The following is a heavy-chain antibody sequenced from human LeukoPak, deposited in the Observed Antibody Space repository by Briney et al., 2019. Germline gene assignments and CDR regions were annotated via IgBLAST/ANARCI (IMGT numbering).Heavy chain of an antibody. J-gene: IGHJ4*02. V-gene: IGHV3-23*01. CDR2: ISFSGDNT. CDR1: GFTFRDSA. Sequence: PGGSLRLSCAASGFTFRDSAMSWVRQAPGKGLEWVSLISFSGDNTYYTDSVKGRFIISRDNSKNTVYLQMNSLRAEDTAVYYCARGSGSLDYWGQGTLVTVSS. D-gene: IGHD6-19*01. CDR3: ARGSGSLDY.